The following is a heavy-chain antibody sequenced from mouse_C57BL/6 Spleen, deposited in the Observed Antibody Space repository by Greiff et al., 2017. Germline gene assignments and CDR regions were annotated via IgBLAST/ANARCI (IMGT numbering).Heavy chain of an antibody. CDR2: IYPGSGNT. V-gene: IGHV1-76*01. D-gene: IGHD1-1*01. J-gene: IGHJ3*01. Sequence: VKVVESGAELVRPGASVKLSCKASGYTFTDYYINWVKQRPGQGLEWIARIYPGSGNTYYNEKFKGKATLTAEKSSSTAYMQLSSLTSEDSAVYFCARSPYYGSSVFAYWGQGTLVTVSA. CDR1: GYTFTDYY. CDR3: ARSPYYGSSVFAY.